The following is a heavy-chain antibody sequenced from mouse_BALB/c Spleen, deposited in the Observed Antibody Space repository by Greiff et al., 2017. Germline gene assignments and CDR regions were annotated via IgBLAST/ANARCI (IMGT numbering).Heavy chain of an antibody. CDR2: IRLKSNNYAT. CDR1: GFTFSNYW. J-gene: IGHJ2*01. Sequence: EVKLMESGGGLVQPGGSMKLSCVASGFTFSNYWMNWVRQSPEKGLEWVAEIRLKSNNYATHYAESVKGRFTISRDDSKSSVYLQMNNLRAEDTGIYYCTRPGREDYWGQGTTLTVSS. V-gene: IGHV6-6*02. D-gene: IGHD1-1*01. CDR3: TRPGREDY.